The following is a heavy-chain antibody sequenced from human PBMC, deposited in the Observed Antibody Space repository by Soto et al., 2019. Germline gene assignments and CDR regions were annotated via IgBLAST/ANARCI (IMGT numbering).Heavy chain of an antibody. CDR2: INHSGST. Sequence: SETLSLTCAVYGGSFSGYYWSWIRQPPGKGLEWIGEINHSGSTNYNPSHKSRVTISVDTTKNQISLKLSSVTAADTAVYYCARGQPPEYYDMLTGYYNDPFDYWGQGTLVTVSS. V-gene: IGHV4-34*01. CDR1: GGSFSGYY. D-gene: IGHD3-9*01. CDR3: ARGQPPEYYDMLTGYYNDPFDY. J-gene: IGHJ4*02.